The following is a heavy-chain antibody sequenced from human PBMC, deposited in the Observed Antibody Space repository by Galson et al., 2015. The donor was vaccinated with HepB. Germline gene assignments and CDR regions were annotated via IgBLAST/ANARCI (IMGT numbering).Heavy chain of an antibody. V-gene: IGHV3-9*02. CDR3: VKDIMATTTDGFDV. Sequence: SLRLSCAASGLTSDDFAFHWVRQAPGKGLEWVATITWNSDVVVYAGSVKGRFTISRDNGKNSLYLQMNSLRLEDTALYFCVKDIMATTTDGFDVWSQGTMVTVS. CDR2: ITWNSDVV. CDR1: GLTSDDFA. J-gene: IGHJ3*01. D-gene: IGHD5-24*01.